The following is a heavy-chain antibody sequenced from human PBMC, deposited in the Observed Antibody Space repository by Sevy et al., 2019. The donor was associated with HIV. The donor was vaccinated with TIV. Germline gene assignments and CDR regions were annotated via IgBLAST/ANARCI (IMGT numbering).Heavy chain of an antibody. D-gene: IGHD7-27*01. Sequence: GGSLRLSCAASGFTFSSYSMNWVRQAPGKGLEWVSYISSSSSTIYYADSVKGRFTISRDNAKNSLYLQMNSLRAEDTAVYYCARDRYPILGIYRYYYYYYMDVWGKGTTVTVSS. CDR2: ISSSSSTI. CDR1: GFTFSSYS. J-gene: IGHJ6*03. V-gene: IGHV3-48*01. CDR3: ARDRYPILGIYRYYYYYYMDV.